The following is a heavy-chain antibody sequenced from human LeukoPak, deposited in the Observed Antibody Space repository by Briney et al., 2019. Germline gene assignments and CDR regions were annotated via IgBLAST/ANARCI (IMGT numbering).Heavy chain of an antibody. Sequence: GGSLRLSCAASGFTFSTYWMHWVRQAPGKGLVWVSRIKSDGSTNYADSVKGRFTISRDNAKNSLYLQMNSLRAEDTAVYYCARDGNYDSTGGTAYWGQGTLVTVSS. V-gene: IGHV3-74*01. CDR3: ARDGNYDSTGGTAY. CDR2: IKSDGST. CDR1: GFTFSTYW. D-gene: IGHD3-22*01. J-gene: IGHJ4*02.